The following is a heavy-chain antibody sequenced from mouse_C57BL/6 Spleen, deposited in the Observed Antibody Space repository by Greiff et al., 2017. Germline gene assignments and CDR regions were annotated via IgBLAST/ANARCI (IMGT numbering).Heavy chain of an antibody. CDR2: ISSGGSYT. CDR1: GFTFSSYG. V-gene: IGHV5-6*01. J-gene: IGHJ2*01. Sequence: EVKLQESGGDLVKPGGSLKLSCAASGFTFSSYGMSWVRQTPDKRLEWVATISSGGSYTYYPDSVKGRFTISRDNAKNTLYLQMSSLKSEDTAMYYCAREGYYFDYWGQGTTLTVSS. CDR3: AREGYYFDY.